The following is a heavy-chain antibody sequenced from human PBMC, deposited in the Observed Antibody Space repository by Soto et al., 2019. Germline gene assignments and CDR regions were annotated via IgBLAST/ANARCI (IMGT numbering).Heavy chain of an antibody. V-gene: IGHV3-66*01. Sequence: EVQLVESGGGLVQPGGSLRLSCAASGFAVSSNYMSWVRQAPGKGLEWVSIIYSGGTTYYADSVKGRFTISRDNSKNTVYLQMNSLRAEDTAVYFCARDRWMNGVTYYYGMDVWGQGTTVTVSS. CDR1: GFAVSSNY. CDR3: ARDRWMNGVTYYYGMDV. J-gene: IGHJ6*02. D-gene: IGHD2-2*03. CDR2: IYSGGTT.